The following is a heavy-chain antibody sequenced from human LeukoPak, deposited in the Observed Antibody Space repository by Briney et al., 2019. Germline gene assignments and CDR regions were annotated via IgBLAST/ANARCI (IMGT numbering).Heavy chain of an antibody. CDR3: AKAQGWELPYYFDY. Sequence: PGGSLRLSCAASGFTFSSYGMHWVRQAPGKGLEWVAFIRYDGSNKYYADSVKGRFTISGDNSKNTLYLQMNSLRAEDTAVYYCAKAQGWELPYYFDYWGQGTLVTVSS. V-gene: IGHV3-30*02. D-gene: IGHD1-26*01. CDR2: IRYDGSNK. CDR1: GFTFSSYG. J-gene: IGHJ4*02.